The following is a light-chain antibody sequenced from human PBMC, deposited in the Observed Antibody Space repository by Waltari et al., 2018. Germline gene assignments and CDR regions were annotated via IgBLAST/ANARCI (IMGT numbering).Light chain of an antibody. J-gene: IGLJ3*02. CDR2: IND. V-gene: IGLV1-44*01. CDR3: AVWDDSLSAWL. Sequence: QSVLTQPPSASGTPGQRVTISCSGRSSNIGRNTVNWYQHFPGTAPKLVIYINDQRPSGVPDRCSGSKSGTSASLAISGLQSDDEAEYSCAVWDDSLSAWLFGGGTKLAVL. CDR1: SSNIGRNT.